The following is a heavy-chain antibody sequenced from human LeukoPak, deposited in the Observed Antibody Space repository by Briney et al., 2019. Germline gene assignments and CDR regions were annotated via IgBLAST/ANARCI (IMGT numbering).Heavy chain of an antibody. V-gene: IGHV3-21*01. CDR1: GFTFSSYA. D-gene: IGHD3-10*02. J-gene: IGHJ4*02. CDR3: ARGTMFPYYFDY. CDR2: ISSSSSYI. Sequence: GGSPRLSCAASGFTFSSYAMSWVRQAPGKGLEWVSFISSSSSYIYYADSVKGRFTISRDSAKNSLYLQMNSLRAEDTAVYYCARGTMFPYYFDYWGQGTLVTVSS.